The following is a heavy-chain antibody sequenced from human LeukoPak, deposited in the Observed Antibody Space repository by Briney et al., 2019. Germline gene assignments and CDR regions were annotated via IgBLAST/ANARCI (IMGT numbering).Heavy chain of an antibody. V-gene: IGHV4-59*08. D-gene: IGHD4-11*01. Sequence: PSETLSLTCTVSGGSISSYDWSWVRQPPGKGLEWIGYIYYSGRTNYNASVKSRGTISADTSKNQFSLKLSSVTAADTAVYYCARGSLQSSFDYWGQRTLVTLSS. J-gene: IGHJ4*02. CDR2: IYYSGRT. CDR1: GGSISSYD. CDR3: ARGSLQSSFDY.